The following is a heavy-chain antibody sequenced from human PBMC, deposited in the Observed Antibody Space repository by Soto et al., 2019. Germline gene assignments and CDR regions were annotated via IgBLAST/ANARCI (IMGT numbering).Heavy chain of an antibody. Sequence: PSETLSLTCTVSGGSISTYYWSWIRQPPGKGLEWIGYIYYSGSTNYNPSLKSRVTISVDTSKNQFSLKLSSVSAADTAVHYCARDGSRYDFWSGPYYFDYWGQGTLVIVSS. CDR3: ARDGSRYDFWSGPYYFDY. CDR1: GGSISTYY. CDR2: IYYSGST. V-gene: IGHV4-59*01. D-gene: IGHD3-3*01. J-gene: IGHJ4*02.